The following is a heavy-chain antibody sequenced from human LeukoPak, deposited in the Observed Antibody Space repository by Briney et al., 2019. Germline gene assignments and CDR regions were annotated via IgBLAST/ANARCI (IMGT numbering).Heavy chain of an antibody. J-gene: IGHJ4*02. CDR1: GFTFSSYA. Sequence: GGSLRLSCAASGFTFSSYAMGWVRQAPGKGLEWVSAISGSGGSTYYADSVKGRFTISRDNSKNTLYLQMNSLRAEDTAVYYCAKGGYSSSWYSPFDYWGQGTLVTVSS. CDR2: ISGSGGST. D-gene: IGHD6-13*01. CDR3: AKGGYSSSWYSPFDY. V-gene: IGHV3-23*01.